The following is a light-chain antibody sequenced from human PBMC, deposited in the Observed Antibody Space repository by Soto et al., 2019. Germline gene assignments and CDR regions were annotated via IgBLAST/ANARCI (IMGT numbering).Light chain of an antibody. V-gene: IGLV1-47*01. CDR3: AALYERLRGLWG. J-gene: IGLJ3*02. CDR1: SSNIGSNY. Sequence: QSVLTQPPSAAGTTGQRVTISCSGSSSNIGSNYVYWYQQLPGTATKRLIYRNNQRPSGVPDRFSGSKSVTTASLAISGPRSEDEADYSCAALYERLRGLWGFGVGTKPTAL. CDR2: RNN.